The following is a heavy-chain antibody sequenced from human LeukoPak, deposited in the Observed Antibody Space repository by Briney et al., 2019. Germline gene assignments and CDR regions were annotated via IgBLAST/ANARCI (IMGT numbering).Heavy chain of an antibody. CDR3: ATDGDIGMAAWSFDI. D-gene: IGHD3-10*01. V-gene: IGHV1-24*01. Sequence: VASVKVSCKASGYTLTELSIHWVRQAPGKGLEWMGGFDPEDGETTYAQKFQGRVTMTEDTSTDTAYMEVSDLRSDDTAMYYCATDGDIGMAAWSFDIWGPGTMVTVSS. J-gene: IGHJ3*02. CDR2: FDPEDGET. CDR1: GYTLTELS.